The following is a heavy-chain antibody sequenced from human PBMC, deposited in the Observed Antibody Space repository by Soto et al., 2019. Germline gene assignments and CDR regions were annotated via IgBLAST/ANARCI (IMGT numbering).Heavy chain of an antibody. D-gene: IGHD3-3*01. J-gene: IGHJ6*03. CDR3: ARHGRGPYYDFWSGYEPYYMDV. V-gene: IGHV4-59*08. CDR1: GGSISSYY. CDR2: IYYSGST. Sequence: SETLSLTCTVSGGSISSYYWSWIRQPPGKGLEWIGYIYYSGSTNYNPSLKSRVTISVDTSKNQFSLKLSSVTAADTAVYYCARHGRGPYYDFWSGYEPYYMDVWGKRTTVTVSS.